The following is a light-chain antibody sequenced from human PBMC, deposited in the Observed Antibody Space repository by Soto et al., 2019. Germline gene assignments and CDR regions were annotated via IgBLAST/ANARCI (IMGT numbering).Light chain of an antibody. CDR2: EGS. CDR1: SSDVGSYNL. Sequence: QSVVTQPASVSGSPGQSITISCTGTSSDVGSYNLVSWYQQHPGKAPKLMIYEGSKRPSGVSNRFSGSKSGNTASLTISGLQAEDEADYYCCSDAGSRPFFGTGSKVTVL. CDR3: CSDAGSRPF. J-gene: IGLJ1*01. V-gene: IGLV2-23*03.